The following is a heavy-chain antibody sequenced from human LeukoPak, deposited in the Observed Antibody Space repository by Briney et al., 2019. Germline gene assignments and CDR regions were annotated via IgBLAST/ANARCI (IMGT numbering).Heavy chain of an antibody. V-gene: IGHV1-8*01. D-gene: IGHD7-27*01. CDR1: GYTFTSYD. Sequence: ASVKVSCKASGYTFTSYDINWVRQATGQGLEWMGWMNHNSGNTGYAQKFQGRVTMTRNTSISTAYMELSSLRSEDTAVYYCARGPPKLGNYYYYYGMDVWGQGTTVTVSS. J-gene: IGHJ6*02. CDR3: ARGPPKLGNYYYYYGMDV. CDR2: MNHNSGNT.